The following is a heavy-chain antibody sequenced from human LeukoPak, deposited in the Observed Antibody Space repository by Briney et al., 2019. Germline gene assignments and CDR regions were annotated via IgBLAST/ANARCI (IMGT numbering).Heavy chain of an antibody. CDR2: IGGSGVST. Sequence: PGGSLRRSCAASGFTFSSYAMNWVRQAPGKGLEWVSLIGGSGVSTQYADSVKGRFSISRDSSKNTVYLQMNSLRAEDTAVYYCAKGVVVVTAMNYFDYWGQGTLVTVSS. J-gene: IGHJ4*02. V-gene: IGHV3-23*01. CDR1: GFTFSSYA. D-gene: IGHD2-21*02. CDR3: AKGVVVVTAMNYFDY.